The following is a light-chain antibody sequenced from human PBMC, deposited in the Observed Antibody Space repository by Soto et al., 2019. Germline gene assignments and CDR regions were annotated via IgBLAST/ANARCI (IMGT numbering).Light chain of an antibody. CDR1: QSVSSN. J-gene: IGKJ1*01. V-gene: IGKV3-15*01. CDR3: QQYNNWWT. CDR2: GAS. Sequence: IVMTQSPATLSLSPGERATLSCRASQSVSSNLAWYQQKPGQAPRFRIYGASTRATGIPARLSGSGSGTEFTLTISSLQSEDFAVYYCQQYNNWWTFGQGTKVDIK.